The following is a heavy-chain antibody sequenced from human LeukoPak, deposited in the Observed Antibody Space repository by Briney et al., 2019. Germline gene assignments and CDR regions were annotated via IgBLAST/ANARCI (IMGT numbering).Heavy chain of an antibody. CDR3: ARSIAVAGTGDY. V-gene: IGHV4-34*01. CDR1: GGSFSGYY. D-gene: IGHD6-19*01. Sequence: PSETLSLTCAVYGGSFSGYYWSWIRQPPGKGLGWIGEINHSGSTNYNPSLKSRVTISVDTSKNQLSLKLSSVTAADTAVYYCARSIAVAGTGDYWGQGTLVTVSS. J-gene: IGHJ4*02. CDR2: INHSGST.